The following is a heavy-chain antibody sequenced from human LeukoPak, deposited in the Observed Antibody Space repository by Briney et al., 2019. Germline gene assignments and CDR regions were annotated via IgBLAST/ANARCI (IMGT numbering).Heavy chain of an antibody. Sequence: SETLSLTCTVSGGSISSSSYYWGWIRQPPGKGLEWIGSIYYSGSTYYNPSLKSRFTISVDTSKNQFSLKLSSVTAADTAVYYCARRHRGYSYGYGDYWGQGTLVTVSS. CDR2: IYYSGST. CDR1: GGSISSSSYY. CDR3: ARRHRGYSYGYGDY. D-gene: IGHD5-18*01. J-gene: IGHJ4*02. V-gene: IGHV4-39*01.